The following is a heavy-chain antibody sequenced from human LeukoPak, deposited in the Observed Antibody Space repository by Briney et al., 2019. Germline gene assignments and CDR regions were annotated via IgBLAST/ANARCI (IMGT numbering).Heavy chain of an antibody. J-gene: IGHJ3*02. D-gene: IGHD3-22*01. CDR2: MNPNSGNT. CDR3: ARVVGRRYYYDSSGYYGDAFDI. Sequence: GASVKVSCKASGYTFTSYDINWVRQATGQGLEWMGWMNPNSGNTGYAQKFQGRVTITRNTSISTAYMELRSLRSDDTAVYYCARVVGRRYYYDSSGYYGDAFDIWGQGTMVTVSS. CDR1: GYTFTSYD. V-gene: IGHV1-8*03.